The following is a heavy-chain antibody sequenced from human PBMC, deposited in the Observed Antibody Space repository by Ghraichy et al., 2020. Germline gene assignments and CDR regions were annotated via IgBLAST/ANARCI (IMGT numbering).Heavy chain of an antibody. J-gene: IGHJ3*02. CDR2: IYTRGGT. CDR1: AASISSGSYY. V-gene: IGHV4-61*02. CDR3: AREGGGSSCAFDI. D-gene: IGHD6-6*01. Sequence: SETLSLTCTVSAASISSGSYYWTWIRQPAGEGLEWIGRIYTRGGTKYNPSLESRVTISVDTSNNQFSLKLTSVTAADTAVYYCAREGGGSSCAFDIWGQGSMVTVSS.